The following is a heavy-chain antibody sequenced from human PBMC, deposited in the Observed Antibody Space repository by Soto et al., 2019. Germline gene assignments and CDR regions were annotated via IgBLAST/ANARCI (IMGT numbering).Heavy chain of an antibody. Sequence: GASVKVSCKASGYTFTSYGISWVRHAPGRGLERMGWISAYNGNTNYAQKLQGRVTMTTDTSTSTAYMELRSLRSDDTAVYYCARADYYFWSGYSVYNWFDPWGQGTLVTVSS. J-gene: IGHJ5*02. CDR3: ARADYYFWSGYSVYNWFDP. V-gene: IGHV1-18*01. CDR1: GYTFTSYG. D-gene: IGHD3-3*01. CDR2: ISAYNGNT.